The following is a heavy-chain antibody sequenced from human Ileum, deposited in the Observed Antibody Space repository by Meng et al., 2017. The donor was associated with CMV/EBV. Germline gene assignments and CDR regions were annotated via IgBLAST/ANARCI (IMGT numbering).Heavy chain of an antibody. J-gene: IGHJ4*02. CDR1: WDSVPSNSDA. CDR3: ARDAPYCLSCLDY. V-gene: IGHV6-1*01. D-gene: IGHD2-21*01. CDR2: THYRSRWYH. Sequence: SQTLSLTRSIFWDSVPSNSDALNWIRKSPSRGLEWLGRTHYRSRWYHAYAPSLRGRISIDPDTAKIQFTLQLNSVTHEDAAVYYCARDAPYCLSCLDYWGPGTLVTVSS.